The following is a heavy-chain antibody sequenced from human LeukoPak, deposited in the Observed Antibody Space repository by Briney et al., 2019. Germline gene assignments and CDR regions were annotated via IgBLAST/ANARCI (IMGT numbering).Heavy chain of an antibody. CDR2: IKQDGSEK. CDR3: ARDQSVAGTLFDY. D-gene: IGHD6-19*01. Sequence: GGSLRLSCAASGFTFSSYWMNWVRQAPGKGLEWVASIKQDGSEKCYVDSVKGRFTISRDNAKNSLYLQMNSLRAEDTAVYYCARDQSVAGTLFDYWGQGTLVTVSS. CDR1: GFTFSSYW. J-gene: IGHJ4*02. V-gene: IGHV3-7*03.